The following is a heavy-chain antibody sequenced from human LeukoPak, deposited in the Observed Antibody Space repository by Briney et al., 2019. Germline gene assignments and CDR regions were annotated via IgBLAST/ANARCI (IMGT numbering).Heavy chain of an antibody. Sequence: PSETLSLTCTVSGGSISSYYWSWIRQPPGKGLEWIGYIHDIGSTNYNPSLKSRVAISVDTSKKQLSLKLSSVTAADTAVYYCARLDRLIHFDYWGQGTLVTVSS. CDR3: ARLDRLIHFDY. V-gene: IGHV4-59*08. D-gene: IGHD2-8*01. CDR1: GGSISSYY. J-gene: IGHJ4*02. CDR2: IHDIGST.